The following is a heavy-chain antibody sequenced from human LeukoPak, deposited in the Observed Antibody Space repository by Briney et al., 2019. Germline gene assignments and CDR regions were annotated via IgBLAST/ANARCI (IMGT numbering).Heavy chain of an antibody. CDR1: GGTFSSYA. Sequence: GASVKVSCKASGGTFSSYAISWVRQAPGQGLEWMGRINPNSGGTNYAQKFQGRVTMTRDTSISTAYMELSRLRSDDTAVYYCARVAEIHIVAWGQGTLVTVSS. J-gene: IGHJ5*02. CDR2: INPNSGGT. CDR3: ARVAEIHIVA. D-gene: IGHD2-21*01. V-gene: IGHV1-2*06.